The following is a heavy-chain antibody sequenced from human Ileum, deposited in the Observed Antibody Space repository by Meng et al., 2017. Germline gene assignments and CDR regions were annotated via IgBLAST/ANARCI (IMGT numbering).Heavy chain of an antibody. CDR3: ARGGGSYYHFDY. CDR2: TYYRCKRLN. CDR1: RDRVSCNSAD. V-gene: IGHV6-1*01. J-gene: IGHJ4*02. D-gene: IGHD1-26*01. Sequence: PGPRKLWQSLYLTCACSRDRVSCNSADWNWIRQSPSRGLEWMGRTYYRCKRLNEHAVSVKSRITINTDTFENQFSLQLHSVTPEDAAVYYCARGGGSYYHFDYWGQGTLVIVSS.